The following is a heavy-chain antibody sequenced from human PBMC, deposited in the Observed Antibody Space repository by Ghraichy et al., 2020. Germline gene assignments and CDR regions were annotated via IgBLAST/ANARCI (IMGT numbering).Heavy chain of an antibody. CDR3: ARDRVVVAGTEAV. CDR1: GFTFSSYW. V-gene: IGHV3-7*03. D-gene: IGHD6-19*01. J-gene: IGHJ4*02. CDR2: IKQDGSEK. Sequence: GGSLRLSCAGSGFTFSSYWMSWVCQAPGKGLEWVANIKQDGSEKYYVDSVKGRFTISRDNAKNSLYLQMNSLRAEDTAVYYCARDRVVVAGTEAVWGPGTLVSVSS.